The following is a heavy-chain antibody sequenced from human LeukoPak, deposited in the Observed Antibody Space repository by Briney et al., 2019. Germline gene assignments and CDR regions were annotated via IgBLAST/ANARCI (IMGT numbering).Heavy chain of an antibody. Sequence: ASVKVSCKASGYTFTGYYLHWVRQAPGQGLEWMGWINPNSGGTNYAQKFQGRVTTTRDTSISTAYMELSRLRSDDTAVYYCARVVRGANWFDPWGQGTLVTVSS. V-gene: IGHV1-2*02. CDR1: GYTFTGYY. J-gene: IGHJ5*02. CDR2: INPNSGGT. D-gene: IGHD3-10*01. CDR3: ARVVRGANWFDP.